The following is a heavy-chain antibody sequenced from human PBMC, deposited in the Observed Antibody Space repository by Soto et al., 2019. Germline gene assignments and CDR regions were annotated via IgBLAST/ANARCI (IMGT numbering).Heavy chain of an antibody. D-gene: IGHD4-17*01. J-gene: IGHJ4*02. Sequence: SETLSLTCTVSGGSISSSSYYWGWIRQPPGKGLDWIGSIYYSGSTYYNPSLKSRVTISVDTSKNQFSLKLSSVTAADTAVYYCARHVVYGDHRYFDYWGQGTLVTVSS. CDR3: ARHVVYGDHRYFDY. CDR2: IYYSGST. V-gene: IGHV4-39*01. CDR1: GGSISSSSYY.